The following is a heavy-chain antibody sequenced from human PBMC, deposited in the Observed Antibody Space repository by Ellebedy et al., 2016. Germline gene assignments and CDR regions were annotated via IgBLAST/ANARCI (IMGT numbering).Heavy chain of an antibody. J-gene: IGHJ4*02. V-gene: IGHV4-34*01. Sequence: SETLSLXXAVYGGSFSGYYWSWIRQPPGKGLEWIGEINHSGSTNYNPSLKSRVTISVDTSKNQFSLKLSSVTAADTAVYYCARGSLWLSWGQGTLVTVSS. CDR2: INHSGST. D-gene: IGHD5-18*01. CDR1: GGSFSGYY. CDR3: ARGSLWLS.